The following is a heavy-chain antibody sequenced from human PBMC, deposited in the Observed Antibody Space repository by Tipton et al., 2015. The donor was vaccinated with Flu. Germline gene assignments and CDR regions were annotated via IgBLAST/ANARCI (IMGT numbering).Heavy chain of an antibody. D-gene: IGHD4-17*01. CDR1: GGSISSGSYY. CDR3: ARAHDCGDPGGQH. Sequence: TLSLTCTVSGGSISSGSYYRSWIRQPAGKGLEWIGRIYTSGSTNYNPSLKSRVTISVDTSKNQFSLKLSSVTAANTAVYCCARAHDCGDPGGQHWGQGALVTGSS. J-gene: IGHJ1*01. V-gene: IGHV4-61*02. CDR2: IYTSGST.